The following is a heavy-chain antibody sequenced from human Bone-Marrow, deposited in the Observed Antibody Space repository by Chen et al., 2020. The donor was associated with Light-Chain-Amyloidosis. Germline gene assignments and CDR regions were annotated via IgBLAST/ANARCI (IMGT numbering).Heavy chain of an antibody. V-gene: IGHV5-51*01. CDR1: GYTFPNYW. Sequence: EVQLEQSGPEVKKPGESLKISCEGSGYTFPNYWIGWVRQMPGKGLEWMGVIYPDDSDARYSPSLEGQVTISADKSITTAYLRWRSLKASDTAMYYCARRRDGYNFDYWGQGTLVTVSS. D-gene: IGHD5-12*01. CDR3: ARRRDGYNFDY. CDR2: IYPDDSDA. J-gene: IGHJ4*02.